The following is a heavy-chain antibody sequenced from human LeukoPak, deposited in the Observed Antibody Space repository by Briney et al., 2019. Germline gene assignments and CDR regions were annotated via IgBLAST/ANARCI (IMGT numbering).Heavy chain of an antibody. V-gene: IGHV4-59*12. CDR1: GSSMNLYS. J-gene: IGHJ4*02. Sequence: SETLSLTCSVSGSSMNLYSWNWIRQSPGRGLEWIAYMYYSGTTNYNPSLENRAAISLDLSRHQFSLRLNSVTAADTAVYFCAKIAPGLRYFDWLGLDYWGQGTLVTVSS. CDR2: MYYSGTT. D-gene: IGHD3-9*01. CDR3: AKIAPGLRYFDWLGLDY.